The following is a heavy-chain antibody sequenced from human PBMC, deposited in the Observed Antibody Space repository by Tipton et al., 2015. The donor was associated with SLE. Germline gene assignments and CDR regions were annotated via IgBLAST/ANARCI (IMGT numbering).Heavy chain of an antibody. V-gene: IGHV4-4*07. CDR1: GGSISSYY. Sequence: TLSLTCTVSGGSISSYYWSWIRQPAGKGLEWIGRIYTSGSTNYNPSVKSRVTISVDTSKNQFSLKLSSVTAADTAVYYCASQIYYDSSGYRLRDAFDICGQGTLVTVSS. D-gene: IGHD3-22*01. CDR3: ASQIYYDSSGYRLRDAFDI. J-gene: IGHJ3*02. CDR2: IYTSGST.